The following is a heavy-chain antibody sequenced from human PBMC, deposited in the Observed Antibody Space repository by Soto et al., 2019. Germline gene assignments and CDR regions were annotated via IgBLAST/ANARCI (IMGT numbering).Heavy chain of an antibody. D-gene: IGHD3-22*01. CDR1: GGSISSGGYS. V-gene: IGHV4-30-2*01. CDR3: ARGNYYDSSGYYTLLPYFDY. CDR2: IYHSGST. Sequence: PSETLSLTCAASGGSISSGGYSWSWIRQPPGKGLEWIGYIYHSGSTYYNPSLKSRVTISVDRSKNQFSLKLSSVTAADTAVYYCARGNYYDSSGYYTLLPYFDYWGQGTLVTVSS. J-gene: IGHJ4*02.